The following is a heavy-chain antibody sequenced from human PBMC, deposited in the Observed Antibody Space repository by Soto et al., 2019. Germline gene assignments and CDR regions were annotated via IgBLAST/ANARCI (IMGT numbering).Heavy chain of an antibody. CDR1: GGSISSGGYY. CDR3: AQGITMVRGVIGYYGMDV. V-gene: IGHV4-31*03. D-gene: IGHD3-10*01. J-gene: IGHJ6*02. Sequence: SETLSLTCTVSGGSISSGGYYWGWIRQHPGKGLEWIGYIYYSGSTYYNPSLKSRVTISVDTSKNQFSLKLSSVTAADTAVYYCAQGITMVRGVIGYYGMDVWGQGTTVTVSS. CDR2: IYYSGST.